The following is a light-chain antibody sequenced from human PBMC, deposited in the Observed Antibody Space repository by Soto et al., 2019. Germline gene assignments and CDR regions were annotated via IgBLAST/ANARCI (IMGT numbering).Light chain of an antibody. V-gene: IGKV3-11*01. CDR3: QQHFNGPIT. CDR2: GAS. CDR1: QSVRSN. Sequence: EIVLTQSPATLSVSPWERATLSCRASQSVRSNLAWYQQKPGQAPRVLIYGASKRATGIPDRFSGSGSGTDFTLTISSLEPADFAVYYCQQHFNGPITFGQGTRLEI. J-gene: IGKJ5*01.